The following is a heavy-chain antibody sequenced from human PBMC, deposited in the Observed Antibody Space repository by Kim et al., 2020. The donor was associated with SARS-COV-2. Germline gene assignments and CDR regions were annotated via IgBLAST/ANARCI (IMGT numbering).Heavy chain of an antibody. CDR3: ARGRDIVVEPAEGDPFDI. J-gene: IGHJ3*02. CDR1: GGTFSSFA. D-gene: IGHD2-2*01. Sequence: SVKVSCKASGGTFSSFAINWVRQAPGQGLQWMGGVIPLFDTINYAQMFQGRVTITADESTNTAYMEMSSLISEDTAVYYCARGRDIVVEPAEGDPFDIWGQGTMVTISS. V-gene: IGHV1-69*13. CDR2: VIPLFDTI.